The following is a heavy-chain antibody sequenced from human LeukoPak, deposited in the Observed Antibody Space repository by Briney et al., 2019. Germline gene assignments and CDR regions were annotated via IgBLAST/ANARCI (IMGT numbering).Heavy chain of an antibody. CDR3: ARVRPRRYSGYDPALDI. D-gene: IGHD5-12*01. J-gene: IGHJ3*02. CDR2: IYYSGST. V-gene: IGHV4-59*01. Sequence: SETLSLTCTVSGGSISSYYWSWIRQPPGKGLEWIGYIYYSGSTNYNPSLKSRVTISVDTSKNQFSLKLSPVTAADTAVYYCARVRPRRYSGYDPALDIWGQGTMVTVSS. CDR1: GGSISSYY.